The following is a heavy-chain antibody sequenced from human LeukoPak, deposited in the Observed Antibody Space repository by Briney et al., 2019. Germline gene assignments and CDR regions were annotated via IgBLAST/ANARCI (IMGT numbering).Heavy chain of an antibody. Sequence: GGSLRLSCAASGFTVITSYMSWVRQAPGKGLEWVSVIFRDGTTYYADSVKGRLTISRDNAKNSLYLEMNSLRDEDTAVYYCARDLAWGAYWGQGTLVTVSS. CDR1: GFTVITSY. V-gene: IGHV3-66*01. CDR3: ARDLAWGAY. CDR2: IFRDGTT. J-gene: IGHJ4*02. D-gene: IGHD4/OR15-4a*01.